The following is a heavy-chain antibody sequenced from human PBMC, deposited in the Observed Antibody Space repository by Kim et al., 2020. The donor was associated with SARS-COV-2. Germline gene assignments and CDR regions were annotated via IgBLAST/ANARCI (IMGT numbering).Heavy chain of an antibody. CDR1: GGTFSSYA. J-gene: IGHJ4*02. CDR2: IIPIFGTA. Sequence: SVKVSCKASGGTFSSYAISWVRQAPGQGLEWMGGIIPIFGTANYAQKFQGRVTITADESTSTAYMELSSLRSEDTAVYYCAALVAPQWLVPPFDSWGQGTLVTVSS. D-gene: IGHD6-19*01. V-gene: IGHV1-69*13. CDR3: AALVAPQWLVPPFDS.